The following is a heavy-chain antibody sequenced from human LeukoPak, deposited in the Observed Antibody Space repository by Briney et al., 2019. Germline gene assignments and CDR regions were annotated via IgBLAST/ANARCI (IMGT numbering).Heavy chain of an antibody. V-gene: IGHV3-30*18. CDR2: ISSDGSNK. CDR1: GFTFSSYG. J-gene: IGHJ6*02. CDR3: AQPHTLYYYGMDV. Sequence: PGGSLRLSCAASGFTFSSYGMHWVRQAPGKGLEWVAVISSDGSNKYYADSVKGRFTISRDNSKNTLYLQMNSLRAEDTAVYYCAQPHTLYYYGMDVWGQGTTVTVSS.